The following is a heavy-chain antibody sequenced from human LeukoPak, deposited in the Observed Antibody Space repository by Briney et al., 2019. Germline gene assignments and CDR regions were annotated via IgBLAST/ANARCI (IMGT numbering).Heavy chain of an antibody. CDR2: IYHSGST. D-gene: IGHD6-19*01. CDR3: ARHMVSGWYVPSGY. J-gene: IGHJ4*02. V-gene: IGHV4-30-2*01. Sequence: SQTLSLTCAVSGGSISSGGYSWSWIRQPPGKGLEWIGYIYHSGSTYYNPSLKSRVTISVNRSKNQFSLKLSSVTAADTAVYYCARHMVSGWYVPSGYWGQGTLVTVSS. CDR1: GGSISSGGYS.